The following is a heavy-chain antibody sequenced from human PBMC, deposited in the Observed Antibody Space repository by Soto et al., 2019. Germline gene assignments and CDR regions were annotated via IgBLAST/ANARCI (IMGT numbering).Heavy chain of an antibody. CDR2: INPSGGST. CDR1: GYTFTGYY. V-gene: IGHV1-46*01. D-gene: IGHD3-22*01. CDR3: ARDMATYYYDSSGYYPDAFDI. J-gene: IGHJ3*02. Sequence: GASVKVSCKASGYTFTGYYMHWVRQAPGQGLEWMGIINPSGGSTSYAQKFQGRVTMTRDTSTSTVYMELSSLRSEDTAVYYCARDMATYYYDSSGYYPDAFDIWGQGTMVTVSS.